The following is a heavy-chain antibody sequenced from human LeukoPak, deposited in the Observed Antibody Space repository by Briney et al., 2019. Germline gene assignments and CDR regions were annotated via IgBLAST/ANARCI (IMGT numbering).Heavy chain of an antibody. CDR2: IYISGST. D-gene: IGHD3-10*01. V-gene: IGHV4-4*07. CDR1: GGSISSYS. J-gene: IGHJ6*02. Sequence: SETLSLTCTVSGGSISSYSWSWIRQSAGKGLEWIGHIYISGSTNYNPSLKSRVTMSLDTSKNQFSLKLSSVTAADTAVYYCARASWFKRLPYYYYGMDVWGQGTTVTVSS. CDR3: ARASWFKRLPYYYYGMDV.